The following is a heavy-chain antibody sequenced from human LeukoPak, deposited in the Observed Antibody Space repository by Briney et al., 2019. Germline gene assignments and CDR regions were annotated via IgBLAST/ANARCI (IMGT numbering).Heavy chain of an antibody. CDR1: GFTFSAYT. V-gene: IGHV3-48*04. D-gene: IGHD4/OR15-4a*01. J-gene: IGHJ4*02. CDR2: ISSSSTTI. CDR3: ARGLSNLFDY. Sequence: GGSLRLSCAASGFTFSAYTMNWVRQAPGKGLEWVSVISSSSTTIYYADSVKGRFTISRDNAKNSLYLQMNSLRAEDTAVYYCARGLSNLFDYWGQGTLVTVSS.